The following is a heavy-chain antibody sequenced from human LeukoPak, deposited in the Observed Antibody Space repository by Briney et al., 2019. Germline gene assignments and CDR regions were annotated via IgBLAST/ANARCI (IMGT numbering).Heavy chain of an antibody. Sequence: SQTLSLTCTVSSGSISSGDYYWSWIRQPPGKGLEWIGYIYYSGSTYYNPSLKSRVTISVDTSKNQFSLKLSSVTAADTAVYYCARGLLWLGELFLYFDYWGQGTLVTVSS. J-gene: IGHJ4*02. CDR2: IYYSGST. D-gene: IGHD3-10*01. V-gene: IGHV4-30-4*01. CDR3: ARGLLWLGELFLYFDY. CDR1: SGSISSGDYY.